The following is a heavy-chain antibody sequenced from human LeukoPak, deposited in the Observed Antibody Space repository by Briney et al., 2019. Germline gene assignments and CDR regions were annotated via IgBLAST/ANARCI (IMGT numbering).Heavy chain of an antibody. V-gene: IGHV4-4*07. Sequence: SETLSLTCTVSGGSISSYYWSWIRHPPGKGLEWIGRIYSSGTTNYNPSLKSRVTMSVDTSKYQISLKLRSVTAADTAVYYCARGLGTINFDCWGQGSLVTVSS. D-gene: IGHD1-7*01. CDR3: ARGLGTINFDC. CDR2: IYSSGTT. CDR1: GGSISSYY. J-gene: IGHJ4*02.